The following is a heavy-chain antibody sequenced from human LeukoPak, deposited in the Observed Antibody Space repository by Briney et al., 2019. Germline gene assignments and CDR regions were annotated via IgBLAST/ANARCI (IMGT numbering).Heavy chain of an antibody. V-gene: IGHV4-31*03. CDR3: ARDPGRESFGVVISNWFDP. Sequence: SETLSLTCTVSGGSISSGGYYWSWIRQHPGEGLEWIGYIYYSGTTYYNPSLKSRVTISLDTSKNQFSLKLSSVTAADTAVYYCARDPGRESFGVVISNWFDPWGQGTLVTVSS. J-gene: IGHJ5*02. D-gene: IGHD3-3*01. CDR2: IYYSGTT. CDR1: GGSISSGGYY.